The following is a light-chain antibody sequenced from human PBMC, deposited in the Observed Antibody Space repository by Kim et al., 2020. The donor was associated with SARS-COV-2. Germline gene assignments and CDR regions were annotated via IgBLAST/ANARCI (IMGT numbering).Light chain of an antibody. Sequence: LPALFGNRVTTTCRASQDISVRLAWYQQRPGTAPTLLILAASTWHAGVPSRFSGGGTGTEFSLTIDSLQPEDFATYYCQQVELYPSFGPGTKLEI. CDR1: QDISVR. CDR2: AAS. J-gene: IGKJ2*01. CDR3: QQVELYPS. V-gene: IGKV1-9*01.